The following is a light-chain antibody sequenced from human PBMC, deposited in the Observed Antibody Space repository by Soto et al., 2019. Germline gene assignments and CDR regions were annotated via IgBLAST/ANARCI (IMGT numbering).Light chain of an antibody. CDR3: QQSYSTPMYT. J-gene: IGKJ2*01. CDR2: AAS. Sequence: DLQMSQSPSSLSASVGDRVTITCRASQSISSYLNWYQQKPGKAPKLLIYAASSLQSGVPSRFSSDGSGTDFTLTISSLQPEDFATYYCQQSYSTPMYTFGQGTKLEIK. V-gene: IGKV1-39*01. CDR1: QSISSY.